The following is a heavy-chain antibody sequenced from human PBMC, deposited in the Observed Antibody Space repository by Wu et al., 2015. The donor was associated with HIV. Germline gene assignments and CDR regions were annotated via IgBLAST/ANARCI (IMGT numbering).Heavy chain of an antibody. CDR2: IIPSFVTA. V-gene: IGHV1-69*05. J-gene: IGHJ5*02. CDR3: ARDGDYCSEINCNFRWFDP. CDR1: GGTFSSNV. D-gene: IGHD2-15*01. Sequence: QVQLVQSGAEVKKPGSSVKVSCKSSGGTFSSNVISWVRQAPGQGLEWMGGIIPSFVTAHYAQKFQGRVTITTDESTSTAYMELNSLKSEDTAIYYCARDGDYCSEINCNFRWFDPGAREPRSPSPQ.